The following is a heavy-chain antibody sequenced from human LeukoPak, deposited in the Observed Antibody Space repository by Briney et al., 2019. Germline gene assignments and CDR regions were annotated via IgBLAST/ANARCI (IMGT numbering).Heavy chain of an antibody. CDR3: ARDRLGPSFSVSHSDL. CDR2: INYNGAIT. D-gene: IGHD3-3*02. V-gene: IGHV3-20*04. Sequence: GGSLRLSCATSGFTFVDYGLSWVRRAPGKGLEWLCAINYNGAITDYADSVKGRFTISRDNAKNSLYLRMDSLRAEDTALYYCARDRLGPSFSVSHSDLWGQGTLVTVSS. CDR1: GFTFVDYG. J-gene: IGHJ4*02.